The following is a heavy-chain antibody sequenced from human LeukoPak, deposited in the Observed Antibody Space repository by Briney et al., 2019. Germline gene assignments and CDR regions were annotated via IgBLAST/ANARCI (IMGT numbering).Heavy chain of an antibody. Sequence: ASVKVSCKVSGYTLTELSMHWVRQAPGKGLEWMGGFDPEDGETIYAQKFQGRLTITADKSTNTVYMELSSLRFDDTAVYYCARSDISIVRGAMVWGQGTLVIVSS. J-gene: IGHJ4*02. D-gene: IGHD3-10*01. CDR1: GYTLTELS. CDR2: FDPEDGET. V-gene: IGHV1-24*01. CDR3: ARSDISIVRGAMV.